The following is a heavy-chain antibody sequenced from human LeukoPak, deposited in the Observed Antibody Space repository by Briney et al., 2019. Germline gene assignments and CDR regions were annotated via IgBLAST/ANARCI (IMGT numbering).Heavy chain of an antibody. J-gene: IGHJ4*02. D-gene: IGHD3-22*01. CDR2: IRGGGET. CDR3: AKPAFDYYDSSGYYYFDY. Sequence: GGSLRLSCAASGFSFSNYAISWVRQAPARGPEWVSSIRGGGETFYADSVKGRFTISRDNSKNTLYLQMNSLRAEDTAVYYCAKPAFDYYDSSGYYYFDYWGQGTLVTVSS. V-gene: IGHV3-23*01. CDR1: GFSFSNYA.